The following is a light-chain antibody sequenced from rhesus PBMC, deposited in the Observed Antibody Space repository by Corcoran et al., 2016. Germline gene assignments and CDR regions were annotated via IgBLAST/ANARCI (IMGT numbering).Light chain of an antibody. CDR3: SSYAGSGTYI. V-gene: IGLV2-19*02. CDR2: EVN. CDR1: SSDIGYYNA. J-gene: IGLJ1*01. Sequence: QAAPTQSPSGSGSAGQPVTIPCTGTSSDIGYYNAVSWYQQHPGKAPKLMIYEVNKRPSGVSDRFSGSKSDNTASLTISGLQAKDEADYYCSSYAGSGTYIFGGGTRLTVL.